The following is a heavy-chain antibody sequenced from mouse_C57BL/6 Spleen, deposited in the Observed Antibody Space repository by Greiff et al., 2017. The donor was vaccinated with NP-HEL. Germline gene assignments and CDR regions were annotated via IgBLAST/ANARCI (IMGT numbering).Heavy chain of an antibody. V-gene: IGHV1-69*01. CDR3: ARGGTRGFAY. Sequence: QVQLQQPGAELVMPGASVKLSCKASGYTFTSYWMHWVKQRPGQGLEWIGEIDPSDSYTNSNQKFKGKSTLTVDKSSSTAYMQLSSLTSEDSAVYYCARGGTRGFAYWGQGTLVTVAA. J-gene: IGHJ3*01. CDR1: GYTFTSYW. CDR2: IDPSDSYT. D-gene: IGHD2-14*01.